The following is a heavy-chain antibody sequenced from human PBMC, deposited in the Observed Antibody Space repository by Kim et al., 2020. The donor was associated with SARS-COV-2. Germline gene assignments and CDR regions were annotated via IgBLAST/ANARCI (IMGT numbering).Heavy chain of an antibody. J-gene: IGHJ4*02. CDR2: ISSDGGYK. V-gene: IGHV3-30*18. CDR3: TEEGPENY. Sequence: GGSLRLSCAASGFTFSRYGMHWVRQAPGKGLEWVGVISSDGGYKTYGDSVKGRFTISRDNSKNTLYLQMNSLEAEDSAMYYCTEEGPENYWGQGTLVTVSS. CDR1: GFTFSRYG.